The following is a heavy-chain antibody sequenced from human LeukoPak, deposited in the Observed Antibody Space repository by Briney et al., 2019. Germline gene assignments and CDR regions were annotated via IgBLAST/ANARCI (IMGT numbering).Heavy chain of an antibody. V-gene: IGHV3-23*01. CDR3: ARDPSYCSSTSCYVGSPLYYYYPMDV. CDR2: ISGSGGST. J-gene: IGHJ6*02. D-gene: IGHD2-2*01. CDR1: GFTFSSYA. Sequence: GGSLRLSCAASGFTFSSYAMSWVRQAPGKGLEWVSAISGSGGSTYYADSVKGRFTISRDNSENTLYLQMNSLRAEDTAVYYCARDPSYCSSTSCYVGSPLYYYYPMDVWGQGTTVTVSS.